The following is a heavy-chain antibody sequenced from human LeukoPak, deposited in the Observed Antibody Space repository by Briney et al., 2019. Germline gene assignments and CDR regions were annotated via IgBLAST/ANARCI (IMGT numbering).Heavy chain of an antibody. Sequence: PSETLSLTCTVSGGSISSYYWSWIRQPPGKGLEWIGYIYYSGSTNYNPSLKSRVTISVDTSKNQFSLKLSSVTAADTAVYYCARDGWGSYAFDIWGQGTMVTVSS. D-gene: IGHD2-21*01. J-gene: IGHJ3*02. CDR1: GGSISSYY. V-gene: IGHV4-59*01. CDR3: ARDGWGSYAFDI. CDR2: IYYSGST.